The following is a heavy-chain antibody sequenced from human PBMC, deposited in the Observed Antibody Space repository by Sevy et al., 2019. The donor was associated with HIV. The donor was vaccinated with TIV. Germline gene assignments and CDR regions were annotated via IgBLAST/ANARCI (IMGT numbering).Heavy chain of an antibody. D-gene: IGHD3-16*02. Sequence: GGSLRLSCTASGFNFNTYGMHWVRQAPGKGLEWLAIISYDGNKYYADSVEGRFTISRDNSRNTLYLEMNSLKSEDTAVFHCARAGRLRLGELSSRPDYWGPRTLVTVSS. CDR1: GFNFNTYG. V-gene: IGHV3-30*03. CDR3: ARAGRLRLGELSSRPDY. J-gene: IGHJ4*02. CDR2: ISYDGNK.